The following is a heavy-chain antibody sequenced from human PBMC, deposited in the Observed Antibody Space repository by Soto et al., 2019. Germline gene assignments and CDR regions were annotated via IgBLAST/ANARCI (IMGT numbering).Heavy chain of an antibody. D-gene: IGHD5-12*01. V-gene: IGHV6-1*01. CDR2: TYYRSKWYN. CDR3: AYSGYDDYYYYYGMDV. CDR1: GDSVSSNSAA. J-gene: IGHJ6*02. Sequence: SQTLSLTCAISGDSVSSNSAAWNWIRQSPSRGLEWLGRTYYRSKWYNDYAVSVKSRITINPDTSKNQFSPQLNSVTPEDTAVYYCAYSGYDDYYYYYGMDVWGQGTTVTVSS.